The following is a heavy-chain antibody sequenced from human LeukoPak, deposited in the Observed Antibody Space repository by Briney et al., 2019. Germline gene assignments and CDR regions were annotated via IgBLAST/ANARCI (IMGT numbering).Heavy chain of an antibody. Sequence: GGSLRLSCAASGFTFSNSWMSWVRQAPGKGLEGVGCIKSKTDGGTTGYAAPVKGRFTISRDDSKNTLYLQMNSLKTEDTAVYYCTTGIPFSMIPVGGTTFDYWGQGTLVTVSS. CDR2: IKSKTDGGTT. V-gene: IGHV3-15*01. CDR1: GFTFSNSW. CDR3: TTGIPFSMIPVGGTTFDY. D-gene: IGHD2/OR15-2a*01. J-gene: IGHJ4*02.